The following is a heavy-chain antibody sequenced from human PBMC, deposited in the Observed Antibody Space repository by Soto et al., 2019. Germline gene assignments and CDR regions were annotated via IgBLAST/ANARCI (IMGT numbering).Heavy chain of an antibody. CDR1: GFTFSSFN. J-gene: IGHJ4*02. V-gene: IGHV3-48*02. CDR2: ISASSTTV. CDR3: ARIYRRDGTTYADY. D-gene: IGHD3-16*02. Sequence: EVQLVESGGGLVQPGESLRLSCAASGFTFSSFNMHWVRQAPGKGLEWVSYISASSTTVYYADSVKGRFTISRDNDKTSLYLQMNSLSDEDTAVYYCARIYRRDGTTYADYWGQGTLVTVSS.